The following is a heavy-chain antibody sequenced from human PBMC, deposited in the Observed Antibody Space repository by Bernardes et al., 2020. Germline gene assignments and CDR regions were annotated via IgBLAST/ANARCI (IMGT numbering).Heavy chain of an antibody. Sequence: SETLSLTCTVSGGSISSSSYYWGWIRQPPGKGLEWIGSIYYSGSTYYNPSLKSRVTISVDTSKNQFSLKLSSVTAADTAVYYCASLYYDFWSGYYLGYYYYGMDVWGKGTTVTVSS. CDR2: IYYSGST. V-gene: IGHV4-39*01. J-gene: IGHJ6*04. CDR1: GGSISSSSYY. D-gene: IGHD3-3*01. CDR3: ASLYYDFWSGYYLGYYYYGMDV.